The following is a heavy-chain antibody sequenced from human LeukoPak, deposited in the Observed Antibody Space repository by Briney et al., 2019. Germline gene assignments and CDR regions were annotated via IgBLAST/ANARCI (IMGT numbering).Heavy chain of an antibody. V-gene: IGHV4-4*08. D-gene: IGHD6-6*01. CDR1: GGSINGYY. CDR2: FYSSGTT. J-gene: IGHJ4*02. Sequence: SETLSLTCTVSGGSINGYYWNWIRQPPGKALEWIGFFYSSGTTNYNPSLKSRVTISLDTSNKQFSLRLTSVTAADTAVYFCARVASRSISSRCFDHWGQGTLVTVSS. CDR3: ARVASRSISSRCFDH.